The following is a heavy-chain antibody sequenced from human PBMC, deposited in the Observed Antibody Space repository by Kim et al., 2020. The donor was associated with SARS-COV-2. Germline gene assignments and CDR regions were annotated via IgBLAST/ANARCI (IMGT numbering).Heavy chain of an antibody. CDR2: ISYDGSNK. D-gene: IGHD4-4*01. J-gene: IGHJ6*02. V-gene: IGHV3-30*18. CDR1: GFTFSSYG. Sequence: GGSLRLSCAASGFTFSSYGMHWVRQAPGKGLEWVAVISYDGSNKYYADSVKGRFTISRDNSKNTLYLQMNSLRAEDTAVYYCANLGDTVTTLKYYYYGMEVWGQGTTVTVSS. CDR3: ANLGDTVTTLKYYYYGMEV.